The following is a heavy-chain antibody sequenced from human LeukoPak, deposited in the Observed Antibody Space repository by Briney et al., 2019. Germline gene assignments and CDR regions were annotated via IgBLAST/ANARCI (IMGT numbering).Heavy chain of an antibody. J-gene: IGHJ3*02. CDR2: ISAYNGNT. Sequence: ASVKVSCKASGYTFTSYGISWVRQAPGQGLEWMGWISAYNGNTNYAQKLQDRVTMTTDTSTSTAYMELGSLRSDDTAVYYCARDSSAYCSSTSCQDGLDIWGQGTMVTVSS. D-gene: IGHD2-2*01. CDR3: ARDSSAYCSSTSCQDGLDI. V-gene: IGHV1-18*01. CDR1: GYTFTSYG.